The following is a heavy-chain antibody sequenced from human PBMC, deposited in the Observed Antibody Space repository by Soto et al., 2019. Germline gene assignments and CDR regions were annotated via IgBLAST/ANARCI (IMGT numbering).Heavy chain of an antibody. CDR2: IDPSDSYT. J-gene: IGHJ6*02. CDR1: GYSFTSYW. V-gene: IGHV5-10-1*01. Sequence: GESLKISCKGSGYSFTSYWISWVRQMPGKGLEWMGRIDPSDSYTNYNPSFQGHVTISADKSISTAYLQWSSLKASDTAMYYCARLVVVPAAAQYYYYYYGMDVWGQGTTVTVSS. D-gene: IGHD2-2*01. CDR3: ARLVVVPAAAQYYYYYYGMDV.